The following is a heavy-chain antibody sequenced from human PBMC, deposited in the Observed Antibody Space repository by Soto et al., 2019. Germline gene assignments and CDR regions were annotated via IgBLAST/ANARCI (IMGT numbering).Heavy chain of an antibody. D-gene: IGHD1-1*01. CDR1: GYTFTSYY. CDR2: INPSGGST. J-gene: IGHJ6*02. Sequence: QVQLVQSGAEVKKPGASVKVSCKASGYTFTSYYMHWVRQAPGQGLEWMVIINPSGGSTSYAQRFQGKVTMTRETSTSTVYMELSSLRSDDTAVYYCARSLVGYRDYYYYGMDVWGQGTTVTVSS. CDR3: ARSLVGYRDYYYYGMDV. V-gene: IGHV1-46*01.